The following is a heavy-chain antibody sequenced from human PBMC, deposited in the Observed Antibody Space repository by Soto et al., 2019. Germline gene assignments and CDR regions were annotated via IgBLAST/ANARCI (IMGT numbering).Heavy chain of an antibody. CDR3: ARGGYSGYDWALDY. V-gene: IGHV3-48*01. CDR2: ISSSSSTI. Sequence: PGGSLRLSCAASGFTFSSYSMNWVRQAPGKGLEWVSYISSSSSTIYYADSVKGRFTISRDNAKNSLYLQMNSLRAEDTAVYYCARGGYSGYDWALDYWGQGTLVTVSS. CDR1: GFTFSSYS. J-gene: IGHJ4*02. D-gene: IGHD5-12*01.